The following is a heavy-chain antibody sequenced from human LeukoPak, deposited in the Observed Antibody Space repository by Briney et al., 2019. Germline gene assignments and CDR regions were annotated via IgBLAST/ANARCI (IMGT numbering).Heavy chain of an antibody. CDR3: GTTGRWNYYYGMDV. D-gene: IGHD1-14*01. Sequence: ASVKVSCKASGFTFTSSAVQWVRQARGQRLEWIGWIVVGSGNTNYAQKFQERVTITRDMSTSTAYMELSSLRSEDTAVYYCGTTGRWNYYYGMDVWGQGTTVTDSS. J-gene: IGHJ6*02. V-gene: IGHV1-58*01. CDR2: IVVGSGNT. CDR1: GFTFTSSA.